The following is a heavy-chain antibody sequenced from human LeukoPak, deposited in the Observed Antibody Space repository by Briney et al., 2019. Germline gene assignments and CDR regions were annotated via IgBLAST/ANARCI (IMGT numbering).Heavy chain of an antibody. CDR1: GFSVRTNY. Sequence: GGSLRLSCAASGFSVRTNYMSWVRQAPGKGLEWVSVFYTGGSTYYADSVKGRFTISRDTSKNTVYLQVNSLRAEGTAIYYCVTDLTGTTAGLGYWGQGTLVTVSS. V-gene: IGHV3-53*01. CDR3: VTDLTGTTAGLGY. D-gene: IGHD1-7*01. J-gene: IGHJ4*02. CDR2: FYTGGST.